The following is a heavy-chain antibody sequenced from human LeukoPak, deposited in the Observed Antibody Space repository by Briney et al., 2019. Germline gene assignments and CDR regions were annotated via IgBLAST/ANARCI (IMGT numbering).Heavy chain of an antibody. CDR3: AAHRDDFLTGYFDY. Sequence: GGSLRLSCAASGFTFRSSTMNWVRQAPGKGLEWVSSISSSNYIYYADSVKGRFTISRDNARNSLYLQMNSLRAEDTAMYYCAAHRDDFLTGYFDYWGQGTLVTVSS. CDR2: ISSSNYI. CDR1: GFTFRSST. J-gene: IGHJ4*02. V-gene: IGHV3-21*01. D-gene: IGHD3-9*01.